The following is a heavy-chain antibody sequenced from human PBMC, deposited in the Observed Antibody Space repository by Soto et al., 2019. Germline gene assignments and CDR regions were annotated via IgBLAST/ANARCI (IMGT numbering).Heavy chain of an antibody. CDR2: ISYDGSNK. V-gene: IGHV3-30-3*01. CDR3: AKDLQVPYARSLFGTYYYYYGMDV. CDR1: GFTFSSYA. D-gene: IGHD4-4*01. Sequence: GGSLILSCAASGFTFSSYAMHWVRQAPGKGLEWVAVISYDGSNKYYADSVKGRFTISRDNSKNTLYLQMNSLRAEDTAVYYYAKDLQVPYARSLFGTYYYYYGMDVWGQGTTVTVSS. J-gene: IGHJ6*02.